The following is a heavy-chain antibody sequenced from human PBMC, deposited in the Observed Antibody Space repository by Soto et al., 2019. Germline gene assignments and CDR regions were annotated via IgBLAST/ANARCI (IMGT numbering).Heavy chain of an antibody. CDR3: ASHRVAGY. D-gene: IGHD2-15*01. J-gene: IGHJ4*02. V-gene: IGHV3-66*04. CDR2: LYSGGST. CDR1: GFTVSSNY. Sequence: EVQLVESGGGLVQPGGSLRLSCAASGFTVSSNYMIWVRQAPGKGLELVSVLYSGGSTYYADSVKGRFTISRANAKNTLYLQMNSRRVEDTAVYYCASHRVAGYWGQGTLVTVSS.